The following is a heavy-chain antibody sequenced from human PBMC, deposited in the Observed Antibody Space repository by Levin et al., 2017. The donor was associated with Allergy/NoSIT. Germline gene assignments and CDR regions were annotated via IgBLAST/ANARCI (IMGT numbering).Heavy chain of an antibody. D-gene: IGHD3-16*02. V-gene: IGHV3-49*04. Sequence: GESLKISCTGSGFTFGDYAMSWVRQAPGKGLEWVGFIRNKAHGGTTEYAASVKGRLTISRDDSKSIAYLQMNSLKTEDTAVYFCARGGQPNDDDNWGRYRDGYFDSWGQGTLVTVSS. CDR1: GFTFGDYA. J-gene: IGHJ4*02. CDR3: ARGGQPNDDDNWGRYRDGYFDS. CDR2: IRNKAHGGTT.